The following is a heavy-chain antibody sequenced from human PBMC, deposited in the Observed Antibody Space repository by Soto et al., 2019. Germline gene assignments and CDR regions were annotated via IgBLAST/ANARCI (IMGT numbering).Heavy chain of an antibody. Sequence: QVQLQESGPGLVRPSETLSLTGTFSGVSINHYYWPWIRHPPGRGLEWMGYIYYSGTTTNYTPSLKSRVTLSVDTSKNQFSLKLGSVTAADTAVYYGARLRGSYAVPHFDYWGQGTLVTVSS. CDR1: GVSINHYY. D-gene: IGHD1-26*01. J-gene: IGHJ4*02. V-gene: IGHV4-59*08. CDR2: IYYSGTTT. CDR3: ARLRGSYAVPHFDY.